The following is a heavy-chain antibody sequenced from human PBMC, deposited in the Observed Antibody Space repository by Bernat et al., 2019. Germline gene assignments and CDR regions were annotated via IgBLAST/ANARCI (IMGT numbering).Heavy chain of an antibody. V-gene: IGHV3-21*05. CDR2: INDVSSHI. J-gene: IGHJ6*03. D-gene: IGHD2-8*01. CDR3: ARDGLVYARSPYMDF. CDR1: GFTFSTYG. Sequence: EVQLVESGGGLVKPGESLRLSCAASGFTFSTYGMNWVRQAPGKGLEWISYINDVSSHIYYADSVRGRFTISRDNAKNSLYLQMNSLRDEDTAVYYCARDGLVYARSPYMDFWGKGATVTVSS.